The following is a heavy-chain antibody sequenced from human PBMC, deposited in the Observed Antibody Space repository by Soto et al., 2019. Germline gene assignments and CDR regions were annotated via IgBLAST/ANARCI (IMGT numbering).Heavy chain of an antibody. Sequence: SETLSLTCAVSGGSISSSNWWSWVRQPPGKGLEWIGEIYHSGSTNYNPSLKSRVTISVDKSKHQFSLKLSSVTAADTAVYYCARFEREWLFSTYYYYMDVWGNGTTVTVSS. D-gene: IGHD3-3*01. CDR3: ARFEREWLFSTYYYYMDV. CDR2: IYHSGST. CDR1: GGSISSSNW. J-gene: IGHJ6*03. V-gene: IGHV4-4*02.